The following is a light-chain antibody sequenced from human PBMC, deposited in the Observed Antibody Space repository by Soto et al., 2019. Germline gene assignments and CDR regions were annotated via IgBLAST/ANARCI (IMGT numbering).Light chain of an antibody. V-gene: IGKV3-15*01. J-gene: IGKJ1*01. CDR2: DTS. CDR1: QSISSK. Sequence: IVMTQSPATLSVTPGARATLSCRASQSISSKLAWFQQKAGQGPRLLIYDTSTTATGIPARFSASGSGTEFALTINSVVSEDFRVYYGQQYYDWWTCSQGTKV. CDR3: QQYYDWWT.